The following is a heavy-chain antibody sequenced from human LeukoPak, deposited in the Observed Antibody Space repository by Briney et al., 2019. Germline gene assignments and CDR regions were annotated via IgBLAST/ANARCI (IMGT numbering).Heavy chain of an antibody. J-gene: IGHJ4*02. CDR3: AVGSSSWYVY. CDR1: GCTFSSYA. Sequence: ASVKVSCKASGCTFSSYAISWVRQAPGQGLEWMGGIIPIFGTANYAQKFQGRVTITADESTSTAYMELSSLRSEDTAVYYCAVGSSSWYVYWGQGTLVTVSS. D-gene: IGHD6-13*01. V-gene: IGHV1-69*13. CDR2: IIPIFGTA.